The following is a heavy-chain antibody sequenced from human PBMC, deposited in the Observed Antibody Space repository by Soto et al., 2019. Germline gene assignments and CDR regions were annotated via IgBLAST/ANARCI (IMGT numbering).Heavy chain of an antibody. Sequence: QVQLVESGGGVVQPGRSLRLSCAASGFTFSSYAMHWVRQAPGKGLEWVALISYDGSNKYYADSVKGRFTISRDNSKNTLYLQMNSLRAEDTAVYYCARDKRDLRFLAWSYYFDFWGQGTLVTVSS. CDR1: GFTFSSYA. D-gene: IGHD3-3*01. V-gene: IGHV3-30-3*01. J-gene: IGHJ4*02. CDR2: ISYDGSNK. CDR3: ARDKRDLRFLAWSYYFDF.